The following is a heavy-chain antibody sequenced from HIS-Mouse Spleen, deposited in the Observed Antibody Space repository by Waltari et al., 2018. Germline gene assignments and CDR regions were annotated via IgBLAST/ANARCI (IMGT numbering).Heavy chain of an antibody. CDR1: GFTFSSYG. J-gene: IGHJ4*02. CDR2: ISYDGSNK. Sequence: VQLVASGGGVVAPGRALRLSRAASGFTFSSYGMHRVRQVPGKGLKWVAVISYDGSNKYYADSVKGRFTISRDNSNNTLYLQMNSLRAEDTAVYYCAKDKHHAFDYWGQGTLVTVSS. CDR3: AKDKHHAFDY. V-gene: IGHV3-30*18.